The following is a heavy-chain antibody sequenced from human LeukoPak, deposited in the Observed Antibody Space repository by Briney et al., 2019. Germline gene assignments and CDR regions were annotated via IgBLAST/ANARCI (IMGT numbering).Heavy chain of an antibody. CDR1: GYTFTSYG. V-gene: IGHV1-18*01. J-gene: IGHJ6*02. CDR3: AREGEPLRYFDRISNYYYYGMDV. CDR2: ISAYNGNT. D-gene: IGHD3-9*01. Sequence: GASVKVSCKASGYTFTSYGISWVRQAPGQGLEWMGWISAYNGNTNYAQKLQGRVTMTTDTSMSTAYMELRSLRSDDTAVYYCAREGEPLRYFDRISNYYYYGMDVWGQGTTVTVSS.